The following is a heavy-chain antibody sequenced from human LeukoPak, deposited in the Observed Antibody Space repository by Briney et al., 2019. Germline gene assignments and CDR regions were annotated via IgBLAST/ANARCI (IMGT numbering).Heavy chain of an antibody. V-gene: IGHV5-51*01. D-gene: IGHD2-2*01. CDR3: ARLRGRGCGSTSGYANWFDS. J-gene: IGHJ5*01. CDR2: VYPGDSDT. Sequence: GESLKISCKGSGYSFTSYWIGWVRQMPGKGLEWMGIVYPGDSDTRYSPSFQGQVTVSADKSTNTAYLKWNSLKASDTAMYYCARLRGRGCGSTSGYANWFDSWGQGTLVTVSS. CDR1: GYSFTSYW.